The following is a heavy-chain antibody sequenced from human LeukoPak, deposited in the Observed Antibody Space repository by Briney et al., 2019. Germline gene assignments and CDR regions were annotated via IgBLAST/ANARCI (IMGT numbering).Heavy chain of an antibody. D-gene: IGHD3-22*01. Sequence: TSETLSLTCIVSGHSIINSYYWGWIRQPPGKGLEWIGSIHHSGATYYNPSLKSRLTISIDTSKNQFSLKLNSVTAADTAVYYCARTVDSSGFSSFQHWGQGTLVTVSS. V-gene: IGHV4-38-2*02. J-gene: IGHJ1*01. CDR3: ARTVDSSGFSSFQH. CDR1: GHSIINSYY. CDR2: IHHSGAT.